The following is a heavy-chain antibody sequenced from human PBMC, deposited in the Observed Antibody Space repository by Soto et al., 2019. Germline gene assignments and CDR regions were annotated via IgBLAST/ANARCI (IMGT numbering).Heavy chain of an antibody. V-gene: IGHV3-74*01. CDR1: GFTFSDYW. CDR2: IKFDGGSA. D-gene: IGHD3-10*01. J-gene: IGHJ3*01. Sequence: EVQLVESGGGLVQPGESLRLSCAASGFTFSDYWIHWVRQAPGKGLVWVSRIKFDGGSANYADSVKGRFTVSRDNAKETVYLQMTSLGAEDTAVYYCARGVRGNYGFDVWGQGKMVTVSS. CDR3: ARGVRGNYGFDV.